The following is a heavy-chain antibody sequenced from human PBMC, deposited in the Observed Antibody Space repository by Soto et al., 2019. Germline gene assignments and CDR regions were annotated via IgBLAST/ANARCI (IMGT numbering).Heavy chain of an antibody. CDR1: GITYSTYA. CDR2: INAGNGDT. V-gene: IGHV1-3*01. CDR3: ARAISGYVT. Sequence: VQLVQSGAAVKKPGASVMVSCKASGITYSTYAIHWVRQAPGQSLEWMGWINAGNGDTRYSEKLQGRVTLTRDTSASTAYMDLSSLRSEDTAIYYCARAISGYVTWGQGTLVTVSS. D-gene: IGHD5-12*01. J-gene: IGHJ4*02.